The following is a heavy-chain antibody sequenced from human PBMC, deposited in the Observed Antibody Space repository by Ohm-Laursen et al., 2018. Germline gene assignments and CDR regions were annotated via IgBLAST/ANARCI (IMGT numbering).Heavy chain of an antibody. D-gene: IGHD5-12*01. Sequence: SSLRLSCSASGFTFSSYGMHWVRQAPGKGLEWVAVISYDGSNKYYADSVKGRFTISRDNSKNTLYLQMNSLRAEDTAVYYCAKEVYSGYDYYYYGMDVWGQGTTVTVSS. CDR2: ISYDGSNK. J-gene: IGHJ6*02. V-gene: IGHV3-30*18. CDR1: GFTFSSYG. CDR3: AKEVYSGYDYYYYGMDV.